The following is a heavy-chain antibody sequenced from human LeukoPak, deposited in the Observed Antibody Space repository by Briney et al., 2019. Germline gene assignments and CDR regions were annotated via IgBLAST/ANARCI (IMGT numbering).Heavy chain of an antibody. CDR2: IYYSGST. V-gene: IGHV4-59*01. Sequence: SETLSLTCTVSGGSISSYYWSWIRQPPGKGLEWIGYIYYSGSTNYNPSLKSRVTISVDPSKNQFSLKLSSVTAADTAVYYCARVVLTAMVRGVKEPNFDYWGQGNLVTVSS. CDR1: GGSISSYY. J-gene: IGHJ4*02. D-gene: IGHD3-10*01. CDR3: ARVVLTAMVRGVKEPNFDY.